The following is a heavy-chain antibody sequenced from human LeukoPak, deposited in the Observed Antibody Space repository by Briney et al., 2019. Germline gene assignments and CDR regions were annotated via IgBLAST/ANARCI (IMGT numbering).Heavy chain of an antibody. CDR3: ASEKSGSYYRWFDY. J-gene: IGHJ4*02. CDR1: GGSISSYY. CDR2: IYYSGST. D-gene: IGHD1-26*01. Sequence: SETLSLTCTVSGGSISSYYWSWIRQPPGKGLEWIGYIYYSGSTNYNPSLKSRGTISVDTSKNQFSLKLSSVTAADTAMYYCASEKSGSYYRWFDYWGQGTLVTVSS. V-gene: IGHV4-59*01.